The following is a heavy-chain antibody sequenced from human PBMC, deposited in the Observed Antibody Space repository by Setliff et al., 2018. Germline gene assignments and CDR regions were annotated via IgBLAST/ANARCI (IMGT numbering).Heavy chain of an antibody. V-gene: IGHV1-3*01. CDR1: GYTFTSYA. D-gene: IGHD3-22*01. CDR3: AREYYYDSSGYRTSFDP. CDR2: INAGNGNT. Sequence: ASVKVSCKASGYTFTSYAMHWVRQAPGQRLGWMGWINAGNGNTKYSQKFQGRVTITRDTSASTAYMELSSLRSEDTAVYYCAREYYYDSSGYRTSFDPWGQGTLVTVS. J-gene: IGHJ5*02.